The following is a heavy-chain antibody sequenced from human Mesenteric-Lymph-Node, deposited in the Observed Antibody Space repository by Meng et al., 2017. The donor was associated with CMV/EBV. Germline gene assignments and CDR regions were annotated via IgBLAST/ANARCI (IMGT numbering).Heavy chain of an antibody. J-gene: IGHJ4*02. CDR1: GFTFSNYA. CDR2: ISYDGSNK. Sequence: GESLKISCAASGFTFSNYAMHWVRQAPGKGLEWVAVISYDGSNKYYADSVKGRFTISRDNSKNTLYLQMNSRRAEATAVYYCARDRTPQRAAAGTQLDYWGQGTLVTVSS. D-gene: IGHD6-13*01. CDR3: ARDRTPQRAAAGTQLDY. V-gene: IGHV3-30-3*01.